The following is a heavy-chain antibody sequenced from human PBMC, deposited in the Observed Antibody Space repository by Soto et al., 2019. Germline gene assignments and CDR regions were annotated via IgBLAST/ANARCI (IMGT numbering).Heavy chain of an antibody. Sequence: EVQLVESGGGLVQPGGSLRLSCAASRFTFRTYWMGWVRQAPGKGLEWVAFIKEDGGDKHYVDSVKGRFAISRDNAKNSLYLQMNSLRAEDTAVYYCARDRGGRSGKDVWGKGTMVTVSS. V-gene: IGHV3-7*01. CDR2: IKEDGGDK. J-gene: IGHJ6*04. CDR3: ARDRGGRSGKDV. CDR1: RFTFRTYW. D-gene: IGHD1-1*01.